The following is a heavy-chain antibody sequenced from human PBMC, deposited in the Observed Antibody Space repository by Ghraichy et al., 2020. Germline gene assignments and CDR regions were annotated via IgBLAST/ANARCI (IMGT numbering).Heavy chain of an antibody. J-gene: IGHJ5*02. D-gene: IGHD4-11*01. CDR2: ISGSGGST. V-gene: IGHV3-23*01. CDR3: AKCGYSNYRQLGVHEYNWFDP. Sequence: GGSLRLSCAASGFTFSSYAMSWVRQAPGKGLEWVSAISGSGGSTYYAHSVKGRFTISRDNSKNTLYLQMNSLRAEDTAVYYCAKCGYSNYRQLGVHEYNWFDPWGQGPRVTVSS. CDR1: GFTFSSYA.